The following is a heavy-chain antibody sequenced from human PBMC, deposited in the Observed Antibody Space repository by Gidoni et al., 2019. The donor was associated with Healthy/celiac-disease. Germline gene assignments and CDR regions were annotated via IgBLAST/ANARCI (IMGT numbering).Heavy chain of an antibody. CDR1: GFTFSSYR. J-gene: IGHJ6*02. D-gene: IGHD2-2*01. CDR2: ISSSSSTI. Sequence: EVQLVESGGGLVQPGGSLRLSCEASGFTFSSYRMNWARQAPGKGLAWVSYISSSSSTIYYADSVKGRFTISRDNAKNSLYLQMNSLRAEDTAVYYCARYLGYCSSTSCRPDYYGMDVWGQGTTVTVSS. V-gene: IGHV3-48*01. CDR3: ARYLGYCSSTSCRPDYYGMDV.